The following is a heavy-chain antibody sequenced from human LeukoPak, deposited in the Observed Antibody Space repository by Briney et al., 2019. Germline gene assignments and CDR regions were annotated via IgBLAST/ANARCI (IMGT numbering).Heavy chain of an antibody. D-gene: IGHD3-10*01. V-gene: IGHV3-23*01. CDR1: GFTFSSYG. Sequence: GGTLRLSCAASGFTFSSYGMSWVRQAPGKGLEWVSGIRAGGDNTYYADSVKGRFTISRDDSKNTLYLQMNSLRAEDTAVYYCAKGMVRGVILKGFDYWGQGTLVTVSS. CDR2: IRAGGDNT. CDR3: AKGMVRGVILKGFDY. J-gene: IGHJ4*02.